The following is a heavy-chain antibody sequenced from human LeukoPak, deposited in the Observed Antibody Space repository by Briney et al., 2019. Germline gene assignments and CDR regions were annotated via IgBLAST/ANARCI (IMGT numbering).Heavy chain of an antibody. CDR3: ARGFYSPHY. D-gene: IGHD4-11*01. CDR2: IYYSGRT. V-gene: IGHV4-59*01. Sequence: SETLSLTCTVSGGSISSDYWSWIRQPPGKGLEWIGYIYYSGRTYYNPSLKSRITISVDTSKNQLSLTLSSVTAADTAVYYCARGFYSPHYWGQGTLVSVSS. J-gene: IGHJ4*02. CDR1: GGSISSDY.